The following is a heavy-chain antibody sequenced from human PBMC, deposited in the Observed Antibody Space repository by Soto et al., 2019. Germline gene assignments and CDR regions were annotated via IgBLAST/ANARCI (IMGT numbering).Heavy chain of an antibody. CDR1: GGTFSSYA. V-gene: IGHV1-69*13. CDR2: IIPIFGTA. D-gene: IGHD2-15*01. CDR3: AREDCSGGSCYLSYYGMDV. Sequence: SVKVSCKASGGTFSSYAISWVRQAPGQGLEWMGGIIPIFGTANYAQKFQGRVTITADESTSTAYMELSSLRSEDTAVYYCAREDCSGGSCYLSYYGMDVWGQGTTVTVSS. J-gene: IGHJ6*02.